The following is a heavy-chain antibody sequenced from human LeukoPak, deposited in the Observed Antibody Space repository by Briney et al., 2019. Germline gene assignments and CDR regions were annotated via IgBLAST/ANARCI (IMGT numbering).Heavy chain of an antibody. CDR3: ARQGGLAYCGGDCYSDAFDI. V-gene: IGHV4-39*01. D-gene: IGHD2-21*02. CDR1: GGSISSSSYY. J-gene: IGHJ3*02. Sequence: PSETLSLTCTVSGGSISSSSYYWGWIRQPPGKGLEWIGSIYYSGSTYYNPSLKSRVTISVDTSKNQFSLKLSSVTAADTAVYYCARQGGLAYCGGDCYSDAFDIWGQGTMATVSS. CDR2: IYYSGST.